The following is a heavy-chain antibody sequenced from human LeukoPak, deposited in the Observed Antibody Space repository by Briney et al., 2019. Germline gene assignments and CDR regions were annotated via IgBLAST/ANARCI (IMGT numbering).Heavy chain of an antibody. CDR2: MNPNSGNT. CDR3: ARGLRYYDSSGYYSEADAFDI. CDR1: GYTFTSYD. D-gene: IGHD3-22*01. Sequence: GASVKVSCKASGYTFTSYDINWVRQATGQGPEWMGWMNPNSGNTGYAQKFQGRVTMTRNTSISTAYMELSSLRSEDTAVYYCARGLRYYDSSGYYSEADAFDIWGQGTMVTVSS. V-gene: IGHV1-8*01. J-gene: IGHJ3*02.